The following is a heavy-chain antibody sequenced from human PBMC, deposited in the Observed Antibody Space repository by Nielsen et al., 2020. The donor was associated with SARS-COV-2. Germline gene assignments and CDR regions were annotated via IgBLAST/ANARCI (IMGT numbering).Heavy chain of an antibody. CDR2: IYYSGST. J-gene: IGHJ6*03. CDR1: GGSISSGGYY. D-gene: IGHD4-17*01. Sequence: SETLSLTCTVSGGSISSGGYYWSWIRQHPGKGLEWIGYIYYSGSTYYNPSLKSRVTISVDTSKNQFSLKLSSVTAADTAVYYCARDYDGDPAYYYMDVWGKGTTVTVSS. V-gene: IGHV4-31*03. CDR3: ARDYDGDPAYYYMDV.